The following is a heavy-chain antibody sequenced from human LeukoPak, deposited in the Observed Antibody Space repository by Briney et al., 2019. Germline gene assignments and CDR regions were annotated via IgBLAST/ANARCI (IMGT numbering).Heavy chain of an antibody. CDR1: GFTFRDYD. J-gene: IGHJ4*02. D-gene: IGHD3-16*01. V-gene: IGHV3-21*01. Sequence: NPGGSLRLSCSASGFTFRDYDMNWVRQAPGKGLEWVSSISYLSSHVYYGDSVKGRFSISRDNAKNSLYLQMNSLGAEDTAIYYCGRAFPPLRTSSAGDLWGQGILVTVSS. CDR3: GRAFPPLRTSSAGDL. CDR2: ISYLSSHV.